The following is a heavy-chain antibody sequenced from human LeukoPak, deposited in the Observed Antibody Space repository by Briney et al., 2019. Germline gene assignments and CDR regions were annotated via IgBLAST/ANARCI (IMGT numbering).Heavy chain of an antibody. Sequence: SETLSLTCAVYGGSFSGYYWTWIRKPPGKGLEWIGEINHSGTTNYNPSLKSRVTISIDTSKNHFSLRLSSVTAADTAVYYCARRMITFGGVVVIPNAFDYWGQGTLVTVSS. CDR3: ARRMITFGGVVVIPNAFDY. D-gene: IGHD3-16*02. CDR2: INHSGTT. CDR1: GGSFSGYY. J-gene: IGHJ4*02. V-gene: IGHV4-34*01.